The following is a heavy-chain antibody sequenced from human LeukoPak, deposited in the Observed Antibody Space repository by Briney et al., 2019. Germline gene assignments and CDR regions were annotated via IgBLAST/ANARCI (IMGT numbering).Heavy chain of an antibody. CDR1: GGSFSGYY. D-gene: IGHD4-17*01. V-gene: IGHV4-34*01. J-gene: IGHJ6*03. Sequence: SETLSLTCAVYGGSFSGYYWSWIRQPPGKGLEWIGEINHSGSTNYNPSLKSRVTISVDTSKNQFSLKLSSVTAADTAVYYCARESAVTPKYYMDVWGKGTTVTVSS. CDR3: ARESAVTPKYYMDV. CDR2: INHSGST.